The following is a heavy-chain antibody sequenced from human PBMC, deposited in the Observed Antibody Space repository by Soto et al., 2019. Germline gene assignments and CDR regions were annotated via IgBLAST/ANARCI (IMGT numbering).Heavy chain of an antibody. V-gene: IGHV1-69*01. CDR2: IIPIFGTA. D-gene: IGHD3-9*01. Sequence: QVQLVQSGAEVKKPGSSVKVSCKASGGTFSSYAISWVRQAPGQGLEWMGGIIPIFGTANYAQKFQGRVTITADESTSTDYMELSSLRSEDTAVYYCARIAYDILTGYYRGTRYGMDVWGQGTTVTVSS. CDR1: GGTFSSYA. J-gene: IGHJ6*02. CDR3: ARIAYDILTGYYRGTRYGMDV.